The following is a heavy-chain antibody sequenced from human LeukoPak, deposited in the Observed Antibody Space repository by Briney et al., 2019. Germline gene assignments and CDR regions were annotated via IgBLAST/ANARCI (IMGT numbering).Heavy chain of an antibody. J-gene: IGHJ4*02. CDR3: AGDPFRSSFDI. V-gene: IGHV4-4*07. Sequence: SETLSLTCTVSGGSVIPHHWTWIRQPAGKGLGWIWRFHTSGTTNYNPSLQGRVTVSVDASKTQLTLKMTSATAADTGVYFCAGDPFRSSFDIWGQGILVTVSS. CDR2: FHTSGTT. D-gene: IGHD6-13*01. CDR1: GGSVIPHH.